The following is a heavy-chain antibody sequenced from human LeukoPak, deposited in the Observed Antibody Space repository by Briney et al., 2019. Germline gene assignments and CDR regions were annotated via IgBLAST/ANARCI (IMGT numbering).Heavy chain of an antibody. J-gene: IGHJ4*02. V-gene: IGHV5-51*01. Sequence: GESLKISCKGSGYSFTSYWIGWVRQMPGKGLEWMGIIYPGDSDTRYSPSFQGQVTISADRSISTAYLQWSSVKASDTAMYYCARHIAYDSNGSLFSFDYWGQGTLVTVSS. CDR1: GYSFTSYW. CDR2: IYPGDSDT. CDR3: ARHIAYDSNGSLFSFDY. D-gene: IGHD3-22*01.